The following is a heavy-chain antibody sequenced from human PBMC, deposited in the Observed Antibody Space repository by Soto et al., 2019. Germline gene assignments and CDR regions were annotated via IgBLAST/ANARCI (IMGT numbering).Heavy chain of an antibody. J-gene: IGHJ6*02. CDR2: INAGNGNT. CDR3: AGVGAVAGTDYYYGMDV. CDR1: GYTFTSYA. D-gene: IGHD6-19*01. V-gene: IGHV1-3*01. Sequence: ASVKVSCKASGYTFTSYAMDWVRQAPGQRLEWMGWINAGNGNTKYSQKFQGRVTITRDTSASTAYMELSSLRSEDTAVYYCAGVGAVAGTDYYYGMDVWGQGTTVTVSS.